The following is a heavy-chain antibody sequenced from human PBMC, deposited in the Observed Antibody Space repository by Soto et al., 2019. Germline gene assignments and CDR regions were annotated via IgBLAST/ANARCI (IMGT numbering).Heavy chain of an antibody. V-gene: IGHV3-23*01. CDR3: ARPRTGSYGGQLDS. CDR1: GFTFSSYA. J-gene: IGHJ4*02. CDR2: ITGSGGST. Sequence: EVQLLESGGGLVQPGGSLRLSCVASGFTFSSYAMPWVRQAPGTGLEWVSSITGSGGSTYSADSVKGRFTISRDNSENTLFLQMTNLRAEDTAIYYCARPRTGSYGGQLDSWGQGTLVTVSS. D-gene: IGHD1-26*01.